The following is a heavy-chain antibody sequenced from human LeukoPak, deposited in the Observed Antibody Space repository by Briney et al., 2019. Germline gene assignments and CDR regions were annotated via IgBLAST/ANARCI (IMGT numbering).Heavy chain of an antibody. CDR1: GYTFTSYG. V-gene: IGHV1-18*01. CDR2: ISAYNGNT. D-gene: IGHD3-22*01. Sequence: ASVKVSCKASGYTFTSYGISWVRQAPGQGLEWMGWISAYNGNTNYAQKLQGRVTMTTDTSTSTAYMELRSLRSDDTAVYYCARLGPNDSRGPYDAFDIWGQGTMVTVSS. J-gene: IGHJ3*02. CDR3: ARLGPNDSRGPYDAFDI.